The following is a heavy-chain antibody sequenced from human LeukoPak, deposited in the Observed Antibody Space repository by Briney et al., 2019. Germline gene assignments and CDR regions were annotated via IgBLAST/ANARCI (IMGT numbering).Heavy chain of an antibody. J-gene: IGHJ4*02. CDR3: ARVLWAAVSERYFDY. V-gene: IGHV1-69*13. D-gene: IGHD6-13*01. CDR1: GGTFSSYA. Sequence: SVKVSCKASGGTFSSYAISWVRQAPGQGLEWMGGIIPIFGTANYAQKFQGRVTITADESTSTAYMELRSLRSDDTAVYYCARVLWAAVSERYFDYWGQGTLVTVSS. CDR2: IIPIFGTA.